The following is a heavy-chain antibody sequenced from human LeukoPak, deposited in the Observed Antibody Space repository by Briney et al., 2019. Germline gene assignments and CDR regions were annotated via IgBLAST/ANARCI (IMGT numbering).Heavy chain of an antibody. V-gene: IGHV3-11*06. CDR2: ISSSSSYT. J-gene: IGHJ3*02. CDR3: AGFRVRWGAFDI. CDR1: GFTFSDYY. Sequence: GGSLRLSYAASGFTFSDYYMSWIRQTPGKGLEWVSYISSSSSYTNYADSVKGRFTISRDNAKNSLYLQMNSLRAEDTAVYYCAGFRVRWGAFDIWGQGTMVTVSS. D-gene: IGHD3-16*01.